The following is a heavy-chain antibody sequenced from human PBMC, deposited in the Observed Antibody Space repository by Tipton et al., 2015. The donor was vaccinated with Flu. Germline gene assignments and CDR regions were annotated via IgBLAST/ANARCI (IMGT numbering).Heavy chain of an antibody. CDR3: ARGLKVVGSGWGRPVDI. Sequence: GSLRLSCAASGFAFSTYWILWVRQAPGMGLVWVSRISSDGSSTGYADSVKGRFTISRDNAKNTLYLQMSSLRAEDTAVYYCARGLKVVGSGWGRPVDIWGQGTTVTVSS. CDR2: ISSDGSST. D-gene: IGHD3-16*01. J-gene: IGHJ3*02. V-gene: IGHV3-74*01. CDR1: GFAFSTYW.